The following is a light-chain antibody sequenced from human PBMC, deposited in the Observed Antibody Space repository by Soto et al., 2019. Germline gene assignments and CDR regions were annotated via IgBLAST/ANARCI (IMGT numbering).Light chain of an antibody. CDR3: SSYSSSGTLWL. CDR1: SSDIGGYKF. CDR2: EVR. V-gene: IGLV2-14*01. Sequence: QSALTQPASVSGSPGQPITISCTGTSSDIGGYKFVSWYQQRPGKAPSLLIYEVRNRPSGVSHRFSGSKSGNTASLTISGLQAEDEAIYYCSSYSSSGTLWLFGGGTQLTVL. J-gene: IGLJ2*01.